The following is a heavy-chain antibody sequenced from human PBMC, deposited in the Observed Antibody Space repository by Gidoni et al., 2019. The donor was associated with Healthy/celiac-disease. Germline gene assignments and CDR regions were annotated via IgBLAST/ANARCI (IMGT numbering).Heavy chain of an antibody. Sequence: QVQLQESGPGLVKPSETLSLTCTVSGGSISSYYWSWIRQPPGKGLEWIGYIYYSGSTNYNPSLKSRVTISVDTSKNQFSLKLSSVTAADTAVYYCARFLGGAFDIWGQGTMVTVSS. V-gene: IGHV4-59*01. D-gene: IGHD3-16*01. J-gene: IGHJ3*02. CDR2: IYYSGST. CDR3: ARFLGGAFDI. CDR1: GGSISSYY.